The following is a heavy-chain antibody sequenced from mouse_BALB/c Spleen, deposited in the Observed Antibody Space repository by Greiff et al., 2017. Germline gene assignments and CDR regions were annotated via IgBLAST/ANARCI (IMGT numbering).Heavy chain of an antibody. CDR2: INPSSGYT. V-gene: IGHV1-4*02. CDR3: ARSYYGSSYYFDY. D-gene: IGHD1-1*01. CDR1: GYTFTSYT. Sequence: VQLQQPGAELARPGASVKMSCKASGYTFTSYTMHWVKQRPGQGLEWIGYINPSSGYTEYNQKFKDKTTLPADKSSSTAYMQLSSLTSEDSAVYYCARSYYGSSYYFDYWGQGTTLTVSS. J-gene: IGHJ2*01.